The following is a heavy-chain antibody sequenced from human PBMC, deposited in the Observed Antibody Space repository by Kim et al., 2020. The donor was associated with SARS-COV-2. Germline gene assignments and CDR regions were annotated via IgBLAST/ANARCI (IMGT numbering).Heavy chain of an antibody. D-gene: IGHD6-19*01. Sequence: TNYNPSLKSRVTISVDTSKNQFSLKLSSVTAADTAVYYCARVKRRIAVDYWGQGTLVTVSS. J-gene: IGHJ4*02. CDR2: T. V-gene: IGHV4-34*01. CDR3: ARVKRRIAVDY.